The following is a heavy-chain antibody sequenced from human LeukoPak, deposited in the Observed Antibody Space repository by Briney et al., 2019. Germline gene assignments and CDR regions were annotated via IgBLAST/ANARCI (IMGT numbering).Heavy chain of an antibody. D-gene: IGHD6-19*01. V-gene: IGHV3-11*01. CDR2: IGSSDNTI. CDR3: ARRRRSSGWYVFDY. CDR1: GFSFSDYY. Sequence: PGGSLRLSCAASGFSFSDYYMSWIRQAPGKGLEWVSYIGSSDNTIYYADSVKGRFTISRDNAKNSLYLQMNSLRAEDTAVYYCARRRRSSGWYVFDYWGQGTLVTVSS. J-gene: IGHJ4*02.